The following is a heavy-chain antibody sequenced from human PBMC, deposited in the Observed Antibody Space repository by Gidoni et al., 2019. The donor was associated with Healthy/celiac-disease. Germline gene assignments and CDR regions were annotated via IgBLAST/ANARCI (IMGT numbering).Heavy chain of an antibody. CDR2: IYYSGST. Sequence: QVQLQESGPGLVKPSETLSLTCTVSGGSVSSGSYYWSWIRQPPGKGLEWIGYIYYSGSTNYNPSLKSRVTISVDTSKNQFSLKLSSVTAADTAVYYCARDRIAARKYYGMDVWGQGTTVTVSS. J-gene: IGHJ6*02. CDR1: GGSVSSGSYY. D-gene: IGHD6-6*01. CDR3: ARDRIAARKYYGMDV. V-gene: IGHV4-61*01.